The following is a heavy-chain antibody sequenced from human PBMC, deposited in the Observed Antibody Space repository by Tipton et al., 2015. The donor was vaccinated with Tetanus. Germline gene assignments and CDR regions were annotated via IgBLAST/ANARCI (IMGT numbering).Heavy chain of an antibody. V-gene: IGHV4-39*01. CDR1: GGSISSSSYY. CDR3: ARNRTSGFFDY. J-gene: IGHJ4*02. CDR2: IYNSVST. D-gene: IGHD1-14*01. Sequence: TLSLTCTVSGGSISSSSYYWGWIRQPPGRGPEWIGSIYNSVSTHYNPSLKSRVTMSVDTSKNQFSLELNSVTAADTAVYHCARNRTSGFFDYWGQGILVLVSS.